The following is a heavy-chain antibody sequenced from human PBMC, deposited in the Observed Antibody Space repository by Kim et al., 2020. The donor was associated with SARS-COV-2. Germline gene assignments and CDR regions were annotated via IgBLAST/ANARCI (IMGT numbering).Heavy chain of an antibody. CDR3: VKDRLSGYSYGYLDY. CDR1: GFTFSNYA. CDR2: IGSNGVST. V-gene: IGHV3-64D*06. J-gene: IGHJ4*02. D-gene: IGHD5-18*01. Sequence: GGSLRLSFSASGFTFSNYAMHWVRQAPGKGLEYVSAIGSNGVSTHYADSVKDRFTISRDNSKNTLYLQMSSLRPEDRAVYYCVKDRLSGYSYGYLDYWGPGSLVTVSS.